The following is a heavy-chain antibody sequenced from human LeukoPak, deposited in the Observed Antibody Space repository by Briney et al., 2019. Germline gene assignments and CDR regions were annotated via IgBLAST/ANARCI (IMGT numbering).Heavy chain of an antibody. D-gene: IGHD3-22*01. CDR1: GYTFTDYY. V-gene: IGHV1-2*06. CDR2: TNPNSGDT. Sequence: ASVTVSCKASGYTFTDYYMHWVRQAPGQGPEWMGRTNPNSGDTKYAQKFQDRVTMTRDTSISTAYMELSRLRSDDTAVYYCAKSTAAYDSSGTFDFWGQGTLVTVSS. J-gene: IGHJ4*02. CDR3: AKSTAAYDSSGTFDF.